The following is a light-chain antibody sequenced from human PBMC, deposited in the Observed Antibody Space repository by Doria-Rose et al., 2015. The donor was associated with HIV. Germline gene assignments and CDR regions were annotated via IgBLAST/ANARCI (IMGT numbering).Light chain of an antibody. Sequence: EIVLTQSPGTLSLSPGERATLSYRASQSFSSTYLAWYQQQPGQAPSLLIYDGSTRATGIPDRFSASGSGTDFTLTINRLEPEDFALYYCHQYGTSWTFGQGTKVEI. CDR2: DGS. CDR1: QSFSSTY. J-gene: IGKJ1*01. V-gene: IGKV3-20*01. CDR3: HQYGTSWT.